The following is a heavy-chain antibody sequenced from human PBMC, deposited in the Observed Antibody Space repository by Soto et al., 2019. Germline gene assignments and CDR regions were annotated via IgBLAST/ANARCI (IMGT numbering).Heavy chain of an antibody. CDR2: IIPIFGTA. D-gene: IGHD6-19*01. CDR1: GGTFSSYA. J-gene: IGHJ5*02. CDR3: ARGPIAVAGPLGP. Sequence: ASVKVSCKAPGGTFSSYAISWVRQAPGQGLEWMGGIIPIFGTANYAQKFQGRVTITADESTSTAYMELSSLRSEDTAVYYCARGPIAVAGPLGPWGQGTLVTVSS. V-gene: IGHV1-69*13.